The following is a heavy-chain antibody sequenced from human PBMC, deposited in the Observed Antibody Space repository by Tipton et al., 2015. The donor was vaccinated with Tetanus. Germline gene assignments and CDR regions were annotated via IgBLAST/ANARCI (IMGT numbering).Heavy chain of an antibody. D-gene: IGHD3-10*01. Sequence: SLRLSCAASGFIFSDYCMHWVRQAPGKGLEWVSGTNSDGSITDYADSVKGRLTIARDNAKNTLYFQMNSLRVEDTAVYYCTRGRQYFDYWGQGILVTVSS. CDR2: TNSDGSIT. CDR1: GFIFSDYC. V-gene: IGHV3-74*01. CDR3: TRGRQYFDY. J-gene: IGHJ4*02.